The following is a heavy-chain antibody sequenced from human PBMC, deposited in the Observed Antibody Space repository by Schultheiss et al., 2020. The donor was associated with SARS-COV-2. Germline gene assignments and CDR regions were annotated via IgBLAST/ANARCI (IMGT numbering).Heavy chain of an antibody. D-gene: IGHD3-22*01. CDR3: ARGEVYYYDSSGYYYFDY. CDR1: GGTFSSYA. CDR2: IIPIFGTA. V-gene: IGHV1-69*06. J-gene: IGHJ4*02. Sequence: GGSLRLSCKASGGTFSSYAISWVRQAPGQGLEWMGGIIPIFGTANYAQKFQGRVTITADKSTSTAYMELSSLRSEDTAVYYCARGEVYYYDSSGYYYFDYWGQGTLVTVSS.